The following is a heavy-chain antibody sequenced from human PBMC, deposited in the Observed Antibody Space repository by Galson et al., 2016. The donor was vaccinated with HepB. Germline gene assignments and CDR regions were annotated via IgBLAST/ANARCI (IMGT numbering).Heavy chain of an antibody. D-gene: IGHD6-19*01. J-gene: IGHJ3*01. CDR3: AKAHYETSGWRVAFDV. CDR2: ISYDRSNE. Sequence: SLRLSCAASGFTFRNYGMHWVRQAPGRGLEWVTVISYDRSNECYADSVKGRFTISRDNYKNTLYLQMNSLRVDDTALYFCAKAHYETSGWRVAFDVWGQGCQVTVSS. CDR1: GFTFRNYG. V-gene: IGHV3-30*18.